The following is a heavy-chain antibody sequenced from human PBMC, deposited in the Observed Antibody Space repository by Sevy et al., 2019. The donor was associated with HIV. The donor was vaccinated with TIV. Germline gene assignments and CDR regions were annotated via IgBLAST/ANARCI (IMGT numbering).Heavy chain of an antibody. CDR1: GFTFSSYS. J-gene: IGHJ6*02. Sequence: GGSLRLSCAASGFTFSSYSMNWVRQAPGKGLEWVSSISSSSSYIYYADSVKGRFTISRDNAKNSLYLQMNSLRAEDTAVYYCARVGVVVVSLYYGMDVWGQGTPVTVSS. CDR2: ISSSSSYI. V-gene: IGHV3-21*01. D-gene: IGHD2-15*01. CDR3: ARVGVVVVSLYYGMDV.